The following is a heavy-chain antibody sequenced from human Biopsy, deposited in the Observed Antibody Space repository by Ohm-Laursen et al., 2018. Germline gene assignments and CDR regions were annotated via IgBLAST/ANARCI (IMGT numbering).Heavy chain of an antibody. D-gene: IGHD2-2*01. CDR2: INQHGSET. V-gene: IGHV3-7*01. CDR1: GFSFRTYW. J-gene: IGHJ6*02. Sequence: SLRPSCAASGFSFRTYWMTWVRQAPGKGLEWVANINQHGSETNYVDSVKGRFTISRDNAKNSLFLHMNSLRAEDTAVYYCARESALKWYQSLSYFNGMDVWGQGTTVTVSS. CDR3: ARESALKWYQSLSYFNGMDV.